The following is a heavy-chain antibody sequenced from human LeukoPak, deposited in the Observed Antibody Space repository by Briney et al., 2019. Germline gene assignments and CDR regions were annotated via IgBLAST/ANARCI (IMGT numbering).Heavy chain of an antibody. CDR3: ARGVTYGSGSYYFAGNDAFDI. Sequence: ASVKVSCKASGYTFTSYGIIWVRQAPGQGLEWMGWISAYNGNTNYAQKLQGRVTMTTDTSTSTAYMELRSLRSDDTAVYYCARGVTYGSGSYYFAGNDAFDIWGQGTVVTVSS. V-gene: IGHV1-18*01. D-gene: IGHD3-10*01. CDR1: GYTFTSYG. J-gene: IGHJ3*02. CDR2: ISAYNGNT.